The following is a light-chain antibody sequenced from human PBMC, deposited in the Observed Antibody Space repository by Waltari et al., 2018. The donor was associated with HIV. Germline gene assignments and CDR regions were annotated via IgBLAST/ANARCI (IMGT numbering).Light chain of an antibody. Sequence: QSVLTQPPSVSGAPGQRVTISCSGSGSNIGAGYDVHWYQQLPGSAPKLLIYDNTKRPSGVPDRFSCSKSGTSSSLAVTGLQAEDEADYYCQSYDSSLRGVFGGGTKLTVL. CDR3: QSYDSSLRGV. J-gene: IGLJ3*02. V-gene: IGLV1-40*01. CDR1: GSNIGAGYD. CDR2: DNT.